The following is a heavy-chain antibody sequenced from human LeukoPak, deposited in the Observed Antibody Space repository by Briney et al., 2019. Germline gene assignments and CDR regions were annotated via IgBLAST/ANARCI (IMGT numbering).Heavy chain of an antibody. CDR1: GGSISSGGYY. J-gene: IGHJ4*02. Sequence: SETLSLTCTVSGGSISSGGYYWSWIRQPPGKGLEWIGYVSHSGSTSYNPSLKSRVTISLDRSKNQLSLKLSSVTAADTAVYYCARGGYDNFDYWGQGTLVTVSS. D-gene: IGHD3-22*01. CDR3: ARGGYDNFDY. V-gene: IGHV4-30-2*01. CDR2: VSHSGST.